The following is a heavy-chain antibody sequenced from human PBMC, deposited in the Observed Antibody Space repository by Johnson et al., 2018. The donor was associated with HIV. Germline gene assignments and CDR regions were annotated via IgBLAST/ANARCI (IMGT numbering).Heavy chain of an antibody. V-gene: IGHV3-23*04. CDR2: ISASGGST. Sequence: VQLVESGGGLAQPGGSLRLSCVGSGLTFSSYAMSWVRQAPGKGLEWVSAISASGGSTYYADSVKGRFTISRDNTNNTLLLQMNSLRAGDTAVYYCARGSEDAFDIWGQGTMVTVSS. CDR3: ARGSEDAFDI. J-gene: IGHJ3*02. D-gene: IGHD3-16*01. CDR1: GLTFSSYA.